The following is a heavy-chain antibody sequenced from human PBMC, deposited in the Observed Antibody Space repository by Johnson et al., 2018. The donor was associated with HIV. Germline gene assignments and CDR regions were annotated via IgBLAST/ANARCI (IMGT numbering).Heavy chain of an antibody. CDR2: IFSGGTT. V-gene: IGHV3-66*01. D-gene: IGHD4-23*01. J-gene: IGHJ3*01. CDR1: GLTVSGNY. CDR3: AKSPGKDNGGNSGGIDF. Sequence: VQLVESGGGLVQPGGSLRLSCAASGLTVSGNYMTWVRQAPGKGLEWVSVIFSGGTTYYAGSVHGRFTISRDNSKNTLYLQLNSLRAEDTATYYCAKSPGKDNGGNSGGIDFWGQGTRVTVSS.